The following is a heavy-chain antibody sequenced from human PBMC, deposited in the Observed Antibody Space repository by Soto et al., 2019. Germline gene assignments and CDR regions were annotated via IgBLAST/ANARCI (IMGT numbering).Heavy chain of an antibody. J-gene: IGHJ6*02. D-gene: IGHD2-2*01. Sequence: ASVKVSCKASGYTFTSNGISWVRQAPGQGLEWMGWISAYNGNTNYAQKLQGRVTMTTDTSTSTAYMELRSLRSDDTAVYYCARETEVGVVPAAIFYYYYGMDVWGQGTTVTVSS. CDR1: GYTFTSNG. V-gene: IGHV1-18*01. CDR3: ARETEVGVVPAAIFYYYYGMDV. CDR2: ISAYNGNT.